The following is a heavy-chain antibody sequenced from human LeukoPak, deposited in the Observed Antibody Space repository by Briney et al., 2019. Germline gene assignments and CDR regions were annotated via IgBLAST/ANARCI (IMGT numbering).Heavy chain of an antibody. Sequence: GGSLRLSCAASGFTFSSYEMNWVRQAPGKGLEWVSSISSSSSYIYYADSVKGRFTISRDNAKNSLYLQMNSLRAEDTAVYYCARGDPENYYYYYMDVWGKGTTVTVSS. V-gene: IGHV3-21*01. CDR3: ARGDPENYYYYYMDV. D-gene: IGHD2-21*02. CDR2: ISSSSSYI. CDR1: GFTFSSYE. J-gene: IGHJ6*03.